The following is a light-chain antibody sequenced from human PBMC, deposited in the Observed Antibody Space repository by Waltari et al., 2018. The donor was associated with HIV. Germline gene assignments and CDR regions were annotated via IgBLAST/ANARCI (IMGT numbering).Light chain of an antibody. V-gene: IGKV1-27*01. J-gene: IGKJ4*01. CDR1: QAFSNQ. CDR3: QKFNSAPLT. Sequence: DIQMTQSPSSLSAFVGDRVTITCRASQAFSNQLAWYQHKAGKVPKLLIYAASTLQSGVPSRFNDSGSGTDFTLTITNLQPEDIATYYCQKFNSAPLTFGGGTKVEIK. CDR2: AAS.